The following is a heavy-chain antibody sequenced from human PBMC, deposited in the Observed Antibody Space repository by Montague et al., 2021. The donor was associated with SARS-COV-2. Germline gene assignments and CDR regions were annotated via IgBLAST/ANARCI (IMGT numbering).Heavy chain of an antibody. D-gene: IGHD4-17*01. Sequence: SLRLSCAASGLTFSSYWMSWVRQAPGKGLEWVANIKQDGSEKYYVDSVKGRFTISRDSAKNSLYLQTNSLRAEDTAVYYCARDRIKYGPYNWFDPWGQGTLVTVSS. V-gene: IGHV3-7*03. CDR1: GLTFSSYW. CDR3: ARDRIKYGPYNWFDP. CDR2: IKQDGSEK. J-gene: IGHJ5*02.